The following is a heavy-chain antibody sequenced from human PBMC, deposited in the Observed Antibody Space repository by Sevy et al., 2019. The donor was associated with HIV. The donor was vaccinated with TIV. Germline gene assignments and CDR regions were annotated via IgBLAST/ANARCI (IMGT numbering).Heavy chain of an antibody. V-gene: IGHV3-53*01. CDR1: GFTVSSNY. Sequence: GALRLSCAASGFTVSSNYMSWVRQAPGKGLEWVSVIYSGGSTYYADSVKGRFTISRDNSKNTLYLQMNSLRAEDTAVYYCARGSRSSGYYYPVYYFDYWGQGTLVTVSS. D-gene: IGHD3-22*01. CDR2: IYSGGST. CDR3: ARGSRSSGYYYPVYYFDY. J-gene: IGHJ4*02.